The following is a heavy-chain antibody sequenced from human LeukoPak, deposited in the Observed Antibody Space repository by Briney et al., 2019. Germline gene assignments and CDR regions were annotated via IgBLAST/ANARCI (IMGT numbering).Heavy chain of an antibody. CDR1: GFTFSISA. D-gene: IGHD3-9*01. CDR3: AKVSESNYDILTGYYTPYYFDY. CDR2: ISDSGGST. J-gene: IGHJ4*02. Sequence: GGSLRLSCAASGFTFSISAMSWVRQAPGKGLEWVSGISDSGGSTLYAGSVKGRFTISRDNSKNILCLQMNSLRADDTAVYYCAKVSESNYDILTGYYTPYYFDYWGQGTLVTVSS. V-gene: IGHV3-23*01.